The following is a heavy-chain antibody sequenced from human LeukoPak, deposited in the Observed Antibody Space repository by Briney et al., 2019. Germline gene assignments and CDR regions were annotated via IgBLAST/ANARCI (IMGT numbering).Heavy chain of an antibody. CDR3: ARVRYDSSGSTAFDI. D-gene: IGHD3-22*01. CDR2: IYISGST. J-gene: IGHJ3*02. Sequence: PSETLSLTCTVSGGSISNYYWSWIRQPAGKGLEWLGRIYISGSTNYNPSLKSRVTISVDTSKNQFSLKLSSVTAADTAVYYCARVRYDSSGSTAFDIWGHGTMVTVSS. CDR1: GGSISNYY. V-gene: IGHV4-4*07.